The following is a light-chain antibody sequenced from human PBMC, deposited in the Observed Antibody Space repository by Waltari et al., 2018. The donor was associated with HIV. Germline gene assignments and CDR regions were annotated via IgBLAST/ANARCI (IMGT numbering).Light chain of an antibody. CDR3: QSYDGTNWV. CDR2: ADY. CDR1: SGSLGSAY. Sequence: NFVLPQPHSVSESPGKTVIIPCTCSSGSLGSAYVHWYQQRPGSSPSTVIYADYHRPSGVPERFSGSVDSSSNSASLTISGLRSDDEADDYCQSYDGTNWVFGGGTKLTVL. V-gene: IGLV6-57*01. J-gene: IGLJ3*02.